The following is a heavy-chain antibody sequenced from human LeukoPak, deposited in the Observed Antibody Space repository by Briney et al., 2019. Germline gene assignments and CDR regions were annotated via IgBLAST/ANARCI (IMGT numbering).Heavy chain of an antibody. D-gene: IGHD3-10*01. CDR1: GGSISSSSYY. CDR3: ARGPPDTYYYGSGSYRRGPYFDY. CDR2: IYYSGST. J-gene: IGHJ4*02. Sequence: PSETLSLTCTVSGGSISSSSYYWGWIRQPPGKGLEWIGSIYYSGSTYYNPSLKSRVTISVDTSKNQFSLKLSSVTAADTAVYYCARGPPDTYYYGSGSYRRGPYFDYWGQGTLVTVSS. V-gene: IGHV4-39*01.